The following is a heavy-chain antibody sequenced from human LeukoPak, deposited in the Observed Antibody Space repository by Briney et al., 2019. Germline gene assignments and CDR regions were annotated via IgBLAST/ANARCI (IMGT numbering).Heavy chain of an antibody. V-gene: IGHV3-21*05. Sequence: PGGTLRLSCEASGFIFSYYSMNWVRQAPGRGLEWISYIGLASGFTSYADSVKGRFTISSDTATNSLYLHMHSLRAEDTAVYYCARDHNWAFDYWGQGALVTVSS. CDR3: ARDHNWAFDY. CDR2: IGLASGFT. D-gene: IGHD1-20*01. CDR1: GFIFSYYS. J-gene: IGHJ4*02.